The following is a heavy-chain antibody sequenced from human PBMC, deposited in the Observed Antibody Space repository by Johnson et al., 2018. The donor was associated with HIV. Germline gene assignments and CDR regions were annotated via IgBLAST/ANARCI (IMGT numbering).Heavy chain of an antibody. CDR3: ASDQDYRTAITGSAFDI. J-gene: IGHJ3*02. CDR1: GFTFSSYG. CDR2: IKQDGSDT. V-gene: IGHV3-7*03. Sequence: VQLVESGGGVVQPGRSLRLSCAVSGFTFSSYGMHWVRRAPGKGLEWVANIKQDGSDTYYLDSVKGRFTISRDNTKDSLFLQMDTLSAGDTAGYYCASDQDYRTAITGSAFDIWGQGTMVTVSS. D-gene: IGHD2-8*02.